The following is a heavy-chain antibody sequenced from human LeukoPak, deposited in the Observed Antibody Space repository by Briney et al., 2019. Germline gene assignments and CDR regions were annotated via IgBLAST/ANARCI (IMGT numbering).Heavy chain of an antibody. J-gene: IGHJ4*02. V-gene: IGHV6-1*01. Sequence: SQTLSLTFAISGDSVSSNSAAWNWIRQSPSRGLEWLGRTYYRSKWYNDYAISVRSRITINPDTSKNHFSLQLNSVTAADTAVYYCARHSRYYDSSGYLYYFDYWGQGTLVTVSS. CDR3: ARHSRYYDSSGYLYYFDY. CDR1: GDSVSSNSAA. CDR2: TYYRSKWYN. D-gene: IGHD3-22*01.